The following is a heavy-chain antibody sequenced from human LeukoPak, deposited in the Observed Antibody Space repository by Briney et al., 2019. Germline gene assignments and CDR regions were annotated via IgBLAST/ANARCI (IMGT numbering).Heavy chain of an antibody. V-gene: IGHV1-2*04. CDR3: ARVGLKDSSWYFDY. D-gene: IGHD6-13*01. CDR1: GYTFTGYY. Sequence: ASVKVSCKASGYTFTGYYMHWVRQAPGQGLEWMGWINPNSGGTNYAQKFQGWVTMTRDTSISTAYMELSRLRSDDTAVYYCARVGLKDSSWYFDYWGQGTLVTVSS. J-gene: IGHJ4*02. CDR2: INPNSGGT.